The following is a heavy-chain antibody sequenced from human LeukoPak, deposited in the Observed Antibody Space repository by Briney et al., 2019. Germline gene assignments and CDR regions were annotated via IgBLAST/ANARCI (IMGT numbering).Heavy chain of an antibody. CDR2: IKQDGSEI. D-gene: IGHD3-9*01. CDR1: GFTFDDYG. J-gene: IGHJ4*02. Sequence: TGGSLRLSCAASGFTFDDYGLSWVRQAPGKGLEWVANIKQDGSEIYYVDSVKGRFTISRDNAKNSLNLQMNSLRAEDTAVYYCASGPPEAPVLRYFDWLTTNYYFDYWGQGTLVTVSS. V-gene: IGHV3-7*01. CDR3: ASGPPEAPVLRYFDWLTTNYYFDY.